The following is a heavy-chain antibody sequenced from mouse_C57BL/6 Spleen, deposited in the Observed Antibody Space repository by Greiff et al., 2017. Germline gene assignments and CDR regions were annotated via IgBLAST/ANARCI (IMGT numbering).Heavy chain of an antibody. J-gene: IGHJ1*03. CDR1: GYTFTDYY. V-gene: IGHV1-26*01. D-gene: IGHD1-1*01. Sequence: EVQLQQSGPELVKPGASVKISCKASGYTFTDYYMNWVKQSHGKSLEWIGDINPNNGGTSYNQKFKGKATLTVDKSSSTAYMELRSLTSEDSAVYYCATVVAPYWYFDVWGTGTTVTVSS. CDR3: ATVVAPYWYFDV. CDR2: INPNNGGT.